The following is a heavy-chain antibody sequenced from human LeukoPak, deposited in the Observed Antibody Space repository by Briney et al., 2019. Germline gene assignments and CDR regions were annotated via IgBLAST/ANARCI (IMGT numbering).Heavy chain of an antibody. Sequence: ASVKVSCKASGYTFTSCDINWVRQATGQGLEWMGWMSPNSGNTGYGQSFQGRITMTRDISIGTAYMELSNLTSEDTAIYYCTRGSSGRRDNWGQGTLVTVSS. CDR3: TRGSSGRRDN. V-gene: IGHV1-8*01. J-gene: IGHJ4*02. D-gene: IGHD6-19*01. CDR1: GYTFTSCD. CDR2: MSPNSGNT.